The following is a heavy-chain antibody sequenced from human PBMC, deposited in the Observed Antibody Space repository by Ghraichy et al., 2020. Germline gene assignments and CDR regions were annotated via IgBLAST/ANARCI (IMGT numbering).Heavy chain of an antibody. V-gene: IGHV3-23*01. CDR2: ISGSGGST. CDR3: AKGTGGIAVAGTSPWFDP. J-gene: IGHJ5*02. CDR1: GFTFSSYA. D-gene: IGHD6-19*01. Sequence: GGSLRLSCAASGFTFSSYAMSWVRQAPGKGLEWVSAISGSGGSTYYADSVKGRFTISRDNSKNTLYLQMNSLRAEDTAVYYCAKGTGGIAVAGTSPWFDPWGQGTLVTVSS.